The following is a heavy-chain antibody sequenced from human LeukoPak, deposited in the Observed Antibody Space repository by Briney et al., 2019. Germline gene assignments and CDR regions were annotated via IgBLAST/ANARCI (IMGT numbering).Heavy chain of an antibody. CDR1: RFTFSNAW. Sequence: GGSLRLSCAASRFTFSNAWMSWVRQAPGKGLGWVGRIKSKTDGGTTDYAAPVKGRFTISRDDSKNTLYLQMNSLKTEDTAVYYCTTDYYSSGSYYFDYWGQGTLVTVSS. CDR3: TTDYYSSGSYYFDY. V-gene: IGHV3-15*01. CDR2: IKSKTDGGTT. J-gene: IGHJ4*02. D-gene: IGHD6-19*01.